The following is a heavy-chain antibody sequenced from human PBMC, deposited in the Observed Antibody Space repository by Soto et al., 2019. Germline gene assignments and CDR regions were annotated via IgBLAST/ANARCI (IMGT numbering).Heavy chain of an antibody. CDR3: ALYGGVMPFDY. D-gene: IGHD3-16*01. Sequence: QITLKESGPTLVKPTQTLTLTCTFSGFSLSTSGVGVGWIRQPPGKALEWLALIYWNDDKRYSPSLKSRLTITTDTSKHLVVLTMTNMDPVDTATYYCALYGGVMPFDYCGQGTLVTVSS. V-gene: IGHV2-5*01. CDR1: GFSLSTSGVG. CDR2: IYWNDDK. J-gene: IGHJ4*02.